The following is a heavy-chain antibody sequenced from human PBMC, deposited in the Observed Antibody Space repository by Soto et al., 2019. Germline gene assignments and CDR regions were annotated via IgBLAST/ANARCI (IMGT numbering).Heavy chain of an antibody. CDR3: ASRPLDIVVVPARYYYYGMDV. CDR2: IIPIFGTA. D-gene: IGHD2-2*03. CDR1: GGTFSSYA. V-gene: IGHV1-69*06. J-gene: IGHJ6*02. Sequence: GASVKVSCKASGGTFSSYAISWVRRAPGQGLEWMGGIIPIFGTANYAQKFQGRVTITADKSTSTAYMELSSLRSEDTAVYYCASRPLDIVVVPARYYYYGMDVWGQGTTVTVSS.